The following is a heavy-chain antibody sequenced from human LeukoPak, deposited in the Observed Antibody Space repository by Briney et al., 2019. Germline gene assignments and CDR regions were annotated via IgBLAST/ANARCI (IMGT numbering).Heavy chain of an antibody. Sequence: PGRSLRLSCAASGFTFSSYAMHWVRQAPGKGLEWVAVISYDGSNKYYADSVKGRFTISRDNSKNTLYLQMNSLRAEDTAVYYCARDLYGSGDYWSQGTLVTVSS. CDR2: ISYDGSNK. D-gene: IGHD6-19*01. J-gene: IGHJ4*02. CDR1: GFTFSSYA. CDR3: ARDLYGSGDY. V-gene: IGHV3-30-3*01.